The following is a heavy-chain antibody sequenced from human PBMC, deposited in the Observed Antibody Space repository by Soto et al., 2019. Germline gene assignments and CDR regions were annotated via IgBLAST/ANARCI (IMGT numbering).Heavy chain of an antibody. CDR1: GFTFSSYG. CDR2: IWYDGSNK. Sequence: GGSLRLSCAASGFTFSSYGMHWVRQAPGKGLEWVAVIWYDGSNKYYADSVKGRFTISRDNSKNTLYLQMNSLRAEDTAVYYCAREDTAPIQLWEGYYFDYWGQGTLVTVSS. D-gene: IGHD5-18*01. V-gene: IGHV3-33*01. J-gene: IGHJ4*02. CDR3: AREDTAPIQLWEGYYFDY.